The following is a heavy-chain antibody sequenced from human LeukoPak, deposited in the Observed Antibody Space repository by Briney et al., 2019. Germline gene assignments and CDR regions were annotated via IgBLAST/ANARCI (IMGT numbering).Heavy chain of an antibody. CDR1: GFTFNNYS. CDR2: ISSSSGYI. J-gene: IGHJ6*02. V-gene: IGHV3-21*01. CDR3: VRPYYYYAMDV. Sequence: SGGSLRLSCAASGFTFNNYSMNWVRQAPGKGLGWVSSISSSSGYIYYADSLKGRFTISRDNAKNSLYLQMNSLRAEDTAVYYCVRPYYYYAMDVWGQGTTVTVSS.